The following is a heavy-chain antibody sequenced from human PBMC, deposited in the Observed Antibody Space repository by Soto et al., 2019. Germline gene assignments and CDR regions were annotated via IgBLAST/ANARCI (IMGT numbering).Heavy chain of an antibody. CDR2: ISWNSGSI. J-gene: IGHJ3*02. CDR1: GFTFDDYA. Sequence: VQLVESGGGLVQPGRSLRLSCAASGFTFDDYAMHWVRQAPGKGLEWVSGISWNSGSIGYADSVKGRFTISRDNAKNSLYLQMNSLRAEDTALYYCAKDTSGYGVCFDIWGQGTMVTVSS. D-gene: IGHD4-17*01. CDR3: AKDTSGYGVCFDI. V-gene: IGHV3-9*01.